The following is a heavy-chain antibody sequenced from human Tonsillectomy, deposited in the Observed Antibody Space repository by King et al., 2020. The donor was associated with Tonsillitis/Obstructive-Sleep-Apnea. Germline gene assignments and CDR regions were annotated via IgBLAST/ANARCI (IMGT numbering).Heavy chain of an antibody. CDR3: AIYCSGGSCYPLVDY. V-gene: IGHV3-23*01. D-gene: IGHD2-15*01. CDR1: GFTFSSYA. J-gene: IGHJ4*02. Sequence: VQLLESGGGLVQPGGSLRLSCAASGFTFSSYAMRWVRQPPGKGLEWVSGISGSGGSTYYAASVKGRFTISRDNSKNTLYLQMNSLRAEDTAVYFCAIYCSGGSCYPLVDYWGQGILVTVSS. CDR2: ISGSGGST.